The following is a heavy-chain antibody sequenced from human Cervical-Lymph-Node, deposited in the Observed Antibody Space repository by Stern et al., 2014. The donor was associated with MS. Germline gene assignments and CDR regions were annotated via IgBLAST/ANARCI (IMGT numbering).Heavy chain of an antibody. V-gene: IGHV1-69*01. CDR1: GGTFSTYA. CDR3: ASPTSVTVGAMDA. J-gene: IGHJ6*02. CDR2: IMPIFGTA. Sequence: VQSGAEVKKPGSSVKVSCKASGGTFSTYAINWVRQAPGQGLEWMGGIMPIFGTANYAQKFQGRVSITADDATSTAYMELSSLRSEDTAMYYCASPTSVTVGAMDAWGQGTAVTVSS. D-gene: IGHD4-17*01.